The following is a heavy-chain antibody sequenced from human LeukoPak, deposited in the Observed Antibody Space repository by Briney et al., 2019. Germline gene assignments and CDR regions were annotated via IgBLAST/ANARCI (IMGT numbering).Heavy chain of an antibody. J-gene: IGHJ1*01. Sequence: GGSLRLSCAASGFTFSSYAMHWVRQAPGKGLEYVSAISSNGGSTYYANSVKGRFTISRDNSKNTLYLQMGSLRAEDMAVYYCARVRAAAGTKYFQHWGQGTLVTVSS. V-gene: IGHV3-64*01. D-gene: IGHD6-13*01. CDR2: ISSNGGST. CDR3: ARVRAAAGTKYFQH. CDR1: GFTFSSYA.